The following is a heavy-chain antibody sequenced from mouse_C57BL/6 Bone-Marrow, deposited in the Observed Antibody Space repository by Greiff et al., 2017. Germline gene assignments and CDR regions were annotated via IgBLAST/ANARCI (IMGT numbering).Heavy chain of an antibody. V-gene: IGHV5-9*01. CDR2: ISGGGGNT. J-gene: IGHJ4*01. Sequence: EVNLVESGGGLVKPGGSLKLSCAASGFTFSSYTMSWVRQTPEKRLEWVATISGGGGNTYYPDSVKGRFTISRDNAKNTLYLQMSSLRSEDTALYYCAREYDGYYYALDYWGQGTSVTVSS. CDR3: AREYDGYYYALDY. CDR1: GFTFSSYT. D-gene: IGHD2-3*01.